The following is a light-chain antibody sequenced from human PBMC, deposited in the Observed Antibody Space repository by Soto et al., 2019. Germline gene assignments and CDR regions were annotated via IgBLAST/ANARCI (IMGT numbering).Light chain of an antibody. CDR2: EVS. CDR1: SSDVGGYNY. J-gene: IGLJ1*01. CDR3: SSYTSSSTLDYV. V-gene: IGLV2-14*01. Sequence: QSSLTHPASLSGSPGQSITISCTGTSSDVGGYNYVSWYQQHPGKAPKLMIYEVSYRPSGVSNRFSGSKSGNTASLTITGLQAEDEADYYCSSYTSSSTLDYVFGTGTKVTGL.